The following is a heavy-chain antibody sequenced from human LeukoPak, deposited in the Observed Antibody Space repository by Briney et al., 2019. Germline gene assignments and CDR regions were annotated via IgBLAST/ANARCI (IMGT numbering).Heavy chain of an antibody. J-gene: IGHJ4*02. V-gene: IGHV7-4-1*02. CDR3: ARGGDYGDYVFDY. D-gene: IGHD4-17*01. CDR1: GYTFSNYA. Sequence: GSVKVSCKASGYTFSNYAMNWVRQAPGQGLEWMGWINTNTGNPTYAQGFTGRFVLSLDTSVSTAYLQISSLKAEDTAVYYCARGGDYGDYVFDYWGQGTLVTVSS. CDR2: INTNTGNP.